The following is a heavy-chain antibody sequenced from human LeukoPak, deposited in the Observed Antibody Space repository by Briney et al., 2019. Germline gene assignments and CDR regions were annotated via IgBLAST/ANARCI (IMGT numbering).Heavy chain of an antibody. D-gene: IGHD5-24*01. V-gene: IGHV3-30*18. J-gene: IGHJ4*02. CDR3: AKEGWLQPFFDY. CDR2: ISYDGSNK. Sequence: GRSLRLSCAASGFTFSSYGMHWVRQAPGKGLEWVAVISYDGSNKYYADSVKGRFTISRDNSKNTLYLQMSSLRAGDTAVYYCAKEGWLQPFFDYWGQGTLVTVSS. CDR1: GFTFSSYG.